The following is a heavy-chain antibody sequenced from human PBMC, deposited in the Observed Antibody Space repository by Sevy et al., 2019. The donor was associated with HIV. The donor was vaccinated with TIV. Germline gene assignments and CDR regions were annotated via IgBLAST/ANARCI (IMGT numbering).Heavy chain of an antibody. J-gene: IGHJ5*02. V-gene: IGHV3-7*03. CDR1: GFNFRNFC. CDR3: VRDKEVGASILDA. D-gene: IGHD1-26*01. Sequence: GGSLRLSCVASGFNFRNFCMSWVRQAPGKGLECVADIKQDGSEAYYVDSVKGRFTISRDNAKNSLYLQMNSLRDEDEAMYFCVRDKEVGASILDAWGQGTPVTVSS. CDR2: IKQDGSEA.